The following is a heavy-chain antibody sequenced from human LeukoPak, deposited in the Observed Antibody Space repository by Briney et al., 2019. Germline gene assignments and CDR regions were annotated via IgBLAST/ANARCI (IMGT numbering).Heavy chain of an antibody. J-gene: IGHJ6*02. CDR2: ISSSGSSI. D-gene: IGHD5-18*01. CDR1: GFTFSSYE. CDR3: ARVRGYSYGTSYYYYGMDV. V-gene: IGHV3-48*03. Sequence: PGGSLRLSCAASGFTFSSYEMNWVRQAPGKGLEWVSYISSSGSSIYYADSVKGRFTISRDNAKSSLYPQMNSLRAGDTAVYYCARVRGYSYGTSYYYYGMDVWGQGTTVTVSS.